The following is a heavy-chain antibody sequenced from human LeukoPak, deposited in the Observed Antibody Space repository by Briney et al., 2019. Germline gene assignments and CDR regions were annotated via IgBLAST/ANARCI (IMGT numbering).Heavy chain of an antibody. CDR2: ISAYNGNT. J-gene: IGHJ4*02. V-gene: IGHV1-18*01. D-gene: IGHD6-6*01. Sequence: WISAYNGNTNYAQKLQGRVTMTTDTSTSTAYMELRSLRSDDTAVYYCARVRGALVTYYFDYWGQGTLVTVSS. CDR3: ARVRGALVTYYFDY.